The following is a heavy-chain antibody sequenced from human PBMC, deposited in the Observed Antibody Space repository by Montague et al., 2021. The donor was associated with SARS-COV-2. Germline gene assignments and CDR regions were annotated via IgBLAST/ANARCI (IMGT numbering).Heavy chain of an antibody. V-gene: IGHV3-30-3*01. CDR1: GFTFSSYA. D-gene: IGHD2-2*02. J-gene: IGHJ6*02. Sequence: SLRLSCAASGFTFSSYAMHWVRQAPGKGLEWVADISYDGSNKYYADSVKGRFTISRDNSKNTLFLKMNSQRAEDTAVYYFARVRYCSSTSGYNVYYGFDVWGQGTTVTVSS. CDR2: ISYDGSNK. CDR3: ARVRYCSSTSGYNVYYGFDV.